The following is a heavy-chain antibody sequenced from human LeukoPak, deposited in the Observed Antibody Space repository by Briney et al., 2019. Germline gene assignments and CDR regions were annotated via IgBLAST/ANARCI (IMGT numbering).Heavy chain of an antibody. J-gene: IGHJ4*02. CDR3: ARDLVDVYGVLDY. CDR1: GFTFSSYA. Sequence: GGSLRLSCAASGFTFSSYAMHWVRQAPGKGLEWVAVISCDGSNKYYADSVKGRFTISRDNSKNTLYLQMNSLRAEDTAVYYCARDLVDVYGVLDYWGQGTLVTVSS. V-gene: IGHV3-30*04. D-gene: IGHD4-17*01. CDR2: ISCDGSNK.